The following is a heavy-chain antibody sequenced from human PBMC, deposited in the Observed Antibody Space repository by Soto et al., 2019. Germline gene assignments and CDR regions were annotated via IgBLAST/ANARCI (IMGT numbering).Heavy chain of an antibody. CDR2: VYVSDSET. Sequence: PGESLKISCSGSGYYSSSYWIAWVRQIYGKGLEWVGSVYVSDSETKYSPSFQGQVTISADKYTNTAYLYWSSLKASDTARYYCARRGTLSGRDAFDVWGEGTMVTVSS. CDR1: GYYSSSYW. J-gene: IGHJ3*01. V-gene: IGHV5-51*01. D-gene: IGHD5-12*01. CDR3: ARRGTLSGRDAFDV.